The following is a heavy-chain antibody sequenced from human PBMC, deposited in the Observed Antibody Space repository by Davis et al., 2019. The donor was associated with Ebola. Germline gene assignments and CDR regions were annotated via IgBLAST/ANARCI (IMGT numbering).Heavy chain of an antibody. CDR2: IIPILGIA. V-gene: IGHV1-69*10. D-gene: IGHD5-18*01. Sequence: SVKVSCKASGYTFTSYYMHWVRQAPGQGLEWMGGIIPILGIANYAQKFQGRVTITADKSTSTAYMELSSLRSEDTAVYYCARVGAMVTVYYFDYWGQGTLVTVSS. J-gene: IGHJ4*02. CDR3: ARVGAMVTVYYFDY. CDR1: GYTFTSYY.